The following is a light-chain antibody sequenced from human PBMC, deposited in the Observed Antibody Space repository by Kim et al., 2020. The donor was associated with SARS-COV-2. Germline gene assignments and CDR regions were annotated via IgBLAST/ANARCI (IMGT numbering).Light chain of an antibody. CDR3: HQYSDWPT. J-gene: IGKJ5*01. Sequence: EIVLTQSPVTLSLSPGERATRSCGASQSVNNYLVWYQHKPGQAPSLLIYAASNRATGIPARFSGSGSGADFTLTISSPEPEDFTVYYCHQYSDWPTFGQGTRLEIK. V-gene: IGKV3-11*01. CDR1: QSVNNY. CDR2: AAS.